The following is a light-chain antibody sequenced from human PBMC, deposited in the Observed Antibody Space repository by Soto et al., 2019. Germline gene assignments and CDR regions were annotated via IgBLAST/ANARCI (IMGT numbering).Light chain of an antibody. CDR2: DAS. CDR3: QQYGSSPRT. V-gene: IGKV3-20*01. Sequence: EMVLTQSPGTLSLSPGERATLSCRASQSVSSNYLAWYQQKPGQAPRLLIYDASSRDTGIPDRFSGSASGTDFTLTISRLEPEDFAVYYCQQYGSSPRTFGQGTKVDIK. J-gene: IGKJ1*01. CDR1: QSVSSNY.